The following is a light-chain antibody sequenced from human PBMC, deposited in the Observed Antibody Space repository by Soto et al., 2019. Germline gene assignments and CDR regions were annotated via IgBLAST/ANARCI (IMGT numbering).Light chain of an antibody. Sequence: ILMTQSPATLSVSPGERVTLSCRASQSVFANLAWYQQRPGQAPRLLIYGASTRATGIPARFSGSGSGAEYTLTITSLQSEDSAVYYCQQYHSWPPLTFGGGTKVEIK. J-gene: IGKJ4*01. CDR1: QSVFAN. CDR2: GAS. V-gene: IGKV3-15*01. CDR3: QQYHSWPPLT.